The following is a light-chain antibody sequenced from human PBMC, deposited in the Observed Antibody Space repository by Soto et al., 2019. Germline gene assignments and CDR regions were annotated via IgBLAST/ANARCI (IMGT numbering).Light chain of an antibody. CDR3: QQLNSYRIT. CDR1: QSISSW. Sequence: DIQMTQSPSILSASVGDRVTITCRASQSISSWLAWYQQKPGKAPNLLIYDVSSLQSGVPSRFSGSGSGTEFTLTISSLQPEDFATYYCQQLNSYRITFGQGTRLETK. V-gene: IGKV1-5*01. CDR2: DVS. J-gene: IGKJ5*01.